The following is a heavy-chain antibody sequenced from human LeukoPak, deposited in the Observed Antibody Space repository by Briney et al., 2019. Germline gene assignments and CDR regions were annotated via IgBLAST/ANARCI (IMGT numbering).Heavy chain of an antibody. CDR3: AKATHSGYARGPNGDY. J-gene: IGHJ4*02. CDR1: GFTFSSYG. D-gene: IGHD5-12*01. CDR2: IRYDGSNK. V-gene: IGHV3-30*02. Sequence: GGSLRLSCAASGFTFSSYGMHWVRQAPDKGLEWVAFIRYDGSNKDFADSVKGRFTISRYNSKNTLYLQMNSLRTDGTAVYYCAKATHSGYARGPNGDYWGQGTLVIVSS.